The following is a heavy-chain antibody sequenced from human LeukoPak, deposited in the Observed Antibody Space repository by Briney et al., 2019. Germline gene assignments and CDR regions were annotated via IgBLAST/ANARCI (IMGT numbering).Heavy chain of an antibody. CDR1: GYPFTSYY. Sequence: ASVKVSCKASGYPFTSYYMHWMRQAPGQGLEWMGISNPSGGSTSYAQKFQGRVTMTRDTSTSTVYMELSSLRSEDTAVYYCAREGQWPVGNDYWGQGTLVTVSS. CDR2: SNPSGGST. CDR3: AREGQWPVGNDY. V-gene: IGHV1-46*01. J-gene: IGHJ4*02. D-gene: IGHD6-19*01.